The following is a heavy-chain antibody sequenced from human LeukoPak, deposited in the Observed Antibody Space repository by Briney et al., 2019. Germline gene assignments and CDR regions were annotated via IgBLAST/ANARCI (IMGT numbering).Heavy chain of an antibody. J-gene: IGHJ4*02. CDR3: ARNPPRTGDFNS. D-gene: IGHD7-27*01. CDR2: MSPNNGDT. V-gene: IGHV1-8*01. Sequence: ASVKVSFTTSGYTFTNYDINWVRQATGQGLEWLAWMSPNNGDTGYAQKFQGRVTMTRDTSTNTAYMELSGLTSEDTAVYYCARNPPRTGDFNSWGQGALVTVSS. CDR1: GYTFTNYD.